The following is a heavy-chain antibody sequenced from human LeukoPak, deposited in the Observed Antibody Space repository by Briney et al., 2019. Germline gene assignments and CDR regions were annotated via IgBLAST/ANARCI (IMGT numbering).Heavy chain of an antibody. CDR1: GFTFTNYW. V-gene: IGHV3-23*01. J-gene: IGHJ4*02. CDR3: ARHDSFIPY. Sequence: PGGSLRLSCAASGFTFTNYWMSWVRQAPGKGLEWVSGISDNEGRTYYTDSVKGRFTISRDNSKNTVYLQMNNLRADDTAVYFCARHDSFIPYWGQGTLVTVSS. D-gene: IGHD5-18*01. CDR2: ISDNEGRT.